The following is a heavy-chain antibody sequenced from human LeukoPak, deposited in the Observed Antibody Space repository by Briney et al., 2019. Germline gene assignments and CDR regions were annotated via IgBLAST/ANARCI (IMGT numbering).Heavy chain of an antibody. CDR1: GGSISSSNYY. Sequence: TSETLSPTCTVSGGSISSSNYYWAWIRQPPGKGLEWIGTIYYSGSTYYNPSLKSRVTISVDTSKNQSSLKLISVTAADTAVYYCARHPQRSLGVTTSGPYYYAMDVWGQGTTVTVSS. V-gene: IGHV4-39*01. D-gene: IGHD2-21*02. CDR3: ARHPQRSLGVTTSGPYYYAMDV. CDR2: IYYSGST. J-gene: IGHJ6*02.